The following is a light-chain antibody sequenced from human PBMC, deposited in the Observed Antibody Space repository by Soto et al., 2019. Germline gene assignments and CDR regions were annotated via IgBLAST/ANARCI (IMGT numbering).Light chain of an antibody. V-gene: IGLV2-11*01. CDR2: AVT. CDR3: CSYAGSYTHYV. CDR1: SSDVGGYNY. J-gene: IGLJ1*01. Sequence: QSVLTQPRSVSGSPGQSVTISCTGTSSDVGGYNYVSWYQQYPGKAPKVMIYAVTKRPSGVPDRISGSKSGNTASLTISGLQAEDEADDYGCSYAGSYTHYVFGTGTKVTVL.